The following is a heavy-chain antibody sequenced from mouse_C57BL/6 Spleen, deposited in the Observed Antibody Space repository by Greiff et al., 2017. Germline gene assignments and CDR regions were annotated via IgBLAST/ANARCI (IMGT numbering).Heavy chain of an antibody. CDR2: IYPGSGST. CDR1: GYTFTSYW. J-gene: IGHJ1*03. CDR3: ARIGSSYGWYFDV. Sequence: QVQLQQSGAELVKPGASVKMSCKASGYTFTSYWITWVKQRPGQGLEWIGDIYPGSGSTNYNEKFKSKATLTVDTSSSTAYMQLSSLTSEDSAVYYCARIGSSYGWYFDVWGTGTTVTVSS. V-gene: IGHV1-55*01. D-gene: IGHD1-1*01.